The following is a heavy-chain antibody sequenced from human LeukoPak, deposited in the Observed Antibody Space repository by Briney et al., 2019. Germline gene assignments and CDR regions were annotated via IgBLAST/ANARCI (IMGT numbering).Heavy chain of an antibody. J-gene: IGHJ4*02. V-gene: IGHV3-49*04. D-gene: IGHD6-19*01. CDR2: IRSKAYGGTT. CDR1: GFTFCDYA. Sequence: GGSLRLSCTASGFTFCDYAMSWVRQAPGKGLEWVGLIRSKAYGGTTEYAASVKGRFTISRDDSKSIAYLQMNSLKTEDTAVYYCTREHMVAVAAYFDYWGQGTLVTVSS. CDR3: TREHMVAVAAYFDY.